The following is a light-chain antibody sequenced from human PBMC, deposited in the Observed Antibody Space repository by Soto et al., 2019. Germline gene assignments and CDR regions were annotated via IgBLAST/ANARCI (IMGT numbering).Light chain of an antibody. CDR1: SSDVGGDNV. V-gene: IGLV2-14*01. J-gene: IGLJ1*01. CDR3: RSFTSRNTPL. Sequence: QSALTQPASVSGSPGQSITISCIGTSSDVGGDNVVSWYQQHPGKAPKLMIYDVRNRPSGVSNRFSGSKSRNTASLTISRLQAEDEADYYCRSFTSRNTPLFGTGTKVTVL. CDR2: DVR.